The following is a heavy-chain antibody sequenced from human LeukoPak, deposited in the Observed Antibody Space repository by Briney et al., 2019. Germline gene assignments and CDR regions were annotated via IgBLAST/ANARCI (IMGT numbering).Heavy chain of an antibody. Sequence: GGSLRLSCAASGFTFSSYAMSWVRQAPGKGLEWVSSISSSSSYIYYADSVKGRFTISRDNAKNSLYLQMNSLRAEDTAVYYCARDHDTHAFDIWGQGTMVTVSS. CDR2: ISSSSSYI. CDR1: GFTFSSYA. CDR3: ARDHDTHAFDI. J-gene: IGHJ3*02. V-gene: IGHV3-21*01. D-gene: IGHD3-22*01.